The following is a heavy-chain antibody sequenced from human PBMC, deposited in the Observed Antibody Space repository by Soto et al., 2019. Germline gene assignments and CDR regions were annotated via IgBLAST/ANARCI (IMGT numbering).Heavy chain of an antibody. V-gene: IGHV5-51*01. CDR2: IYPDDSDI. J-gene: IGHJ4*02. CDR3: ARLPYNILTGYDY. D-gene: IGHD3-9*01. Sequence: LKISCKGSGDTFTNYWIAWVRQMPGKGLEWMGIIYPDDSDIRYRPSFQGQVTISADKSISTAYLQWSSLKASDTAMYYCARLPYNILTGYDYWGQGTLVTVSS. CDR1: GDTFTNYW.